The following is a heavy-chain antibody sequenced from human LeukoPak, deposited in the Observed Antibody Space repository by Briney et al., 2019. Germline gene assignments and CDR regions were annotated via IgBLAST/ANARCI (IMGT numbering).Heavy chain of an antibody. J-gene: IGHJ5*02. Sequence: PSETLSLTCTVSGGSISSYYWHWIRQTPGKGLEWIGYISGSGSTDYNPSLKSRVTISVDTSKNHFSLKLSSVTAADTAVYYCARGGRSTIFGVVIIGNNWFDPWGQGTLVTVSS. V-gene: IGHV4-59*12. CDR1: GGSISSYY. CDR2: ISGSGST. CDR3: ARGGRSTIFGVVIIGNNWFDP. D-gene: IGHD3-3*01.